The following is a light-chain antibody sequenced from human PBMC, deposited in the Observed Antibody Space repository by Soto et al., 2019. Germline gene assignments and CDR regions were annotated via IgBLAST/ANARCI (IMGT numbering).Light chain of an antibody. Sequence: QSALTQPASVSRSPGQSITISCTGTSSDVGGYDYVSWYQQHPGKAPKLMIYEVSNRPSGISNRFSGSKSANTASLTISGLQAEDEADYYCSSFTSSRTPFVFGTGTKLTVL. CDR2: EVS. V-gene: IGLV2-14*01. CDR1: SSDVGGYDY. J-gene: IGLJ1*01. CDR3: SSFTSSRTPFV.